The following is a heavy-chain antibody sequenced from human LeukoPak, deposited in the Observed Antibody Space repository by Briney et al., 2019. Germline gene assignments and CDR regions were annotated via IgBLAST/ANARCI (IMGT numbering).Heavy chain of an antibody. V-gene: IGHV3-30*02. Sequence: GGSLRLSCAASGFTFSSYGMHWVRQAPGKGLEWVAVIWYDGSNKYYADSVKGRFTISRDNSKNTLYLQMNSLRAEDTAVYYCAKVYCSSTSCYTKLAYFQHWGQGTLVTVSS. CDR3: AKVYCSSTSCYTKLAYFQH. CDR1: GFTFSSYG. D-gene: IGHD2-2*02. CDR2: IWYDGSNK. J-gene: IGHJ1*01.